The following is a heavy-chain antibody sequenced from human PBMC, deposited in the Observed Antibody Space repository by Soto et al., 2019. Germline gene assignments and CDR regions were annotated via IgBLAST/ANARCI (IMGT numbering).Heavy chain of an antibody. CDR2: IYHSGAT. CDR3: ARDAPNPGPFDS. Sequence: QVQLQESGPGLVKPSGTLSLTCAVSDGSISSSNWWSWVRQPPGKGLEWLGEIYHSGATNYNPSLKSRLTISTDRSQNQFSLKLTSVTAADTAVYYCARDAPNPGPFDSWGQGTLVTVSS. D-gene: IGHD7-27*01. V-gene: IGHV4-4*02. J-gene: IGHJ4*02. CDR1: DGSISSSNW.